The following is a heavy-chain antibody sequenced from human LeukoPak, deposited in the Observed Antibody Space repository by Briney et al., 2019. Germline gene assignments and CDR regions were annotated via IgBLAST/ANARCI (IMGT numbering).Heavy chain of an antibody. CDR2: INHSGST. D-gene: IGHD1-1*01. J-gene: IGHJ4*02. CDR3: ARGRLAGTRIRPFDY. Sequence: ETLSLTCAVYGGSFSGYYWSWIRQPPGKGLEWIGEINHSGSTNYNPSLKSRVTISVDTSKNQFSLKLSSVTAADTAVYYCARGRLAGTRIRPFDYWGQGTLVTVSS. CDR1: GGSFSGYY. V-gene: IGHV4-34*01.